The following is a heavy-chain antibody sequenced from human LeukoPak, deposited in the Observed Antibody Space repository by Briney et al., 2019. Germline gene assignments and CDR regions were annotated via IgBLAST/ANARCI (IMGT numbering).Heavy chain of an antibody. CDR2: IRYDGSNK. CDR3: AKDSHYSPTENFDY. V-gene: IGHV3-30*02. D-gene: IGHD6-13*01. Sequence: GGSLRLSCAASGFTFSSYGTHWVRQAPGKGLEWVAFIRYDGSNKYYADSVKGRFTISRDNSKNTLYLQMNSLRAEDTAVYYCAKDSHYSPTENFDYWGQGTLVTVSS. CDR1: GFTFSSYG. J-gene: IGHJ4*02.